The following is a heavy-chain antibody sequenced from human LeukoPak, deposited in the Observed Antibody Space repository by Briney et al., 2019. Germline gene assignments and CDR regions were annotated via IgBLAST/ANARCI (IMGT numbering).Heavy chain of an antibody. CDR1: GFTVSSNY. Sequence: PGGSLRLSCAASGFTVSSNYMSWVRQAPGKGLEWVSVIYSGGSTYYADSVKGRFTISRDNSKNTLYLQMNSLRAEDTAVYYCAVAIGYCSSTSCYTEYYYYYGMDVWGQGTTVTVSS. J-gene: IGHJ6*02. CDR2: IYSGGST. V-gene: IGHV3-66*01. CDR3: AVAIGYCSSTSCYTEYYYYYGMDV. D-gene: IGHD2-2*02.